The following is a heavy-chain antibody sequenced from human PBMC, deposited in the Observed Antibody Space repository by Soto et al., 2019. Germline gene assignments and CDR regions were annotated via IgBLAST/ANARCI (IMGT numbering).Heavy chain of an antibody. CDR3: ASDKITGILDY. V-gene: IGHV1-3*01. D-gene: IGHD1-20*01. Sequence: ASVKVSCKVSGYTFTSYEMHWLRQAPGQRLEWMGWINAGNGNTKYSQKFQGRVTVTRDTSASTAYMELSSLRSEDTAVYYCASDKITGILDYWGHGTLVTVSS. J-gene: IGHJ4*01. CDR1: GYTFTSYE. CDR2: INAGNGNT.